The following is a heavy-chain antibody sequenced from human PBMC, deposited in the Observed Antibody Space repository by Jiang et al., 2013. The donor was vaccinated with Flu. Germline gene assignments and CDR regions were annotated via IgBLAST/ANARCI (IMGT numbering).Heavy chain of an antibody. V-gene: IGHV3-23*01. CDR2: ISGDGIST. Sequence: AASGFTFNNYAMSWVRQAPGKGLEWVSAISGDGISTYYADSVKGRFTISRDNSKNTLNLQMNSLRAEDTAVYYCARGNAGYCGDDCYSRVLNYWGQGTLVTVSS. CDR3: ARGNAGYCGDDCYSRVLNY. CDR1: GFTFNNYA. J-gene: IGHJ4*02. D-gene: IGHD2-21*02.